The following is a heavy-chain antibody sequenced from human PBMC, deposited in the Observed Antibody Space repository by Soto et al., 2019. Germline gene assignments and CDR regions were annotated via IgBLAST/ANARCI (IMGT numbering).Heavy chain of an antibody. J-gene: IGHJ3*02. Sequence: QVQLVQSGAEVKKPGSSVKVSCKASGATLNTFINYGITWVRQAPGQGLEWMGGIIPVFGTANYAQKFQGRVTISGDESTRTAYMERSSLRSEDRAVYYCARGADTKIVVVMYGAFEMWGQGTMVTVSS. CDR1: GATLNTFINYG. CDR2: IIPVFGTA. V-gene: IGHV1-69*12. CDR3: ARGADTKIVVVMYGAFEM. D-gene: IGHD3-22*01.